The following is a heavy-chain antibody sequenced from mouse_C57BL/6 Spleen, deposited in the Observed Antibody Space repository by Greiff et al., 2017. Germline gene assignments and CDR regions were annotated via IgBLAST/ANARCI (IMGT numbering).Heavy chain of an antibody. D-gene: IGHD2-4*01. CDR2: IWSGGST. Sequence: QVQLKQSGPGLVQPSQSLSITCTVSGFSLTSYGVHWVRQSPGKGLEWLGVIWSGGSTDYNAAFITRLSISKDKSKSQVFLKMNSLQADDTSISYCARNGDYDDAMDYWGQGTSVTVSS. V-gene: IGHV2-2*01. CDR3: ARNGDYDDAMDY. CDR1: GFSLTSYG. J-gene: IGHJ4*01.